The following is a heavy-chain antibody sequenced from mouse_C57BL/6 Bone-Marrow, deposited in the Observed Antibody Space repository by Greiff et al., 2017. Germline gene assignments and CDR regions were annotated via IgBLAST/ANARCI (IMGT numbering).Heavy chain of an antibody. CDR1: GYTFTSYG. CDR3: ARGGLSRFAY. V-gene: IGHV1-81*01. J-gene: IGHJ3*01. Sequence: VQLQQSGAELARPGASVKLSCKASGYTFTSYGISWVKQRTGQGLEWIGEIYPRSGNTYYNEKFKGKATLTADKSSSTAYMELRRLTSEDSAVYFCARGGLSRFAYWGQGTLVTVSA. CDR2: IYPRSGNT. D-gene: IGHD3-2*02.